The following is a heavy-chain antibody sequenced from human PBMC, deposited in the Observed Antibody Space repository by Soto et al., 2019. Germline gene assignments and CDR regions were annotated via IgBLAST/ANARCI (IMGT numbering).Heavy chain of an antibody. CDR3: ARLEYGDYVHADY. CDR2: IKQDGSEK. Sequence: GGSLRLSCAASGFTFSSYWMSWVRQAPGKGLEWVANIKQDGSEKYYVDSVKGRFTISRDNAKNSLYLQMNSLRAEDTAVYYCARLEYGDYVHADYWGQGTLVTVSS. J-gene: IGHJ4*02. V-gene: IGHV3-7*01. D-gene: IGHD4-17*01. CDR1: GFTFSSYW.